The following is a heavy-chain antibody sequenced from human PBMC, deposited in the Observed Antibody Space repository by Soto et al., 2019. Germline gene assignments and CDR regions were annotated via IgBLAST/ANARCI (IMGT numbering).Heavy chain of an antibody. CDR3: ATGEWPPSRNHF. J-gene: IGHJ4*02. V-gene: IGHV1-46*01. D-gene: IGHD3-10*01. CDR2: INPGGGSA. Sequence: QVQLVQSGAEVKKPGASAKVSCRASGYTFTTYTDYIHWVRQAPGQGTEWMGLINPGGGSASFAQKFQGRVCMTKDTSTRTVYMELNSLKSEDTAVYYCATGEWPPSRNHFWGQGTLVTVSS. CDR1: GYTFTTYTDY.